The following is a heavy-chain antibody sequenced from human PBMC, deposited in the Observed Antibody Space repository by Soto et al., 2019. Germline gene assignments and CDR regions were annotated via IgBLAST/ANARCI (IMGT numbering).Heavy chain of an antibody. CDR2: IYGDDGE. CDR3: AHREGDDYLWGSYKDAFDV. V-gene: IGHV2-5*02. Sequence: QITLKESGPTLVKPTQTLTLTCTFSGFSLSSSGVGVGWIRQPPGKALEWLALIYGDDGERYTPSLKTRLTITKDTSKNQVVLTMTNMDPVDTATYYCAHREGDDYLWGSYKDAFDVWGQGTMVTVSS. J-gene: IGHJ3*01. CDR1: GFSLSSSGVG. D-gene: IGHD3-16*01.